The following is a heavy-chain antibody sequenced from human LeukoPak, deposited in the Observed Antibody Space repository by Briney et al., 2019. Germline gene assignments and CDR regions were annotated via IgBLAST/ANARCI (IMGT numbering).Heavy chain of an antibody. CDR1: GFTFSSYS. J-gene: IGHJ4*02. V-gene: IGHV3-21*01. CDR3: ASSGSNPYFDY. D-gene: IGHD4-23*01. CDR2: ISSSSSYI. Sequence: GGSLRLSCAASGFTFSSYSMNWVRQAPGKGLEWVSSISSSSSYIYYADSVKGRFTISRDNAKNSLYLQMNSLRAEDTAVCYCASSGSNPYFDYWGQGTLVTVSS.